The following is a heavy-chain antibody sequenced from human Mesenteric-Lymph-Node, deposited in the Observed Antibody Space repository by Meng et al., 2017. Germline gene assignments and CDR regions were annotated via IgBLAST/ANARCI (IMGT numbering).Heavy chain of an antibody. CDR2: FDAEEGET. CDR3: TTSITILGVASFDP. J-gene: IGHJ5*02. V-gene: IGHV1-24*01. D-gene: IGHD3-3*01. CDR1: GYILSKIS. Sequence: ASVKVSCKVSGYILSKISMHWVRQAPGKGLEWMGGFDAEEGETIYAQKFQGRVTMTEDTATDTAYMELRSLRSEDTAIYYCTTSITILGVASFDPWGQGSLVTVSS.